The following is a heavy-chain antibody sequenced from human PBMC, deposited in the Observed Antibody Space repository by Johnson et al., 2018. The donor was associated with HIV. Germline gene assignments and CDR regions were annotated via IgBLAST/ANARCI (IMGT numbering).Heavy chain of an antibody. Sequence: VLLVESGGDLVQPGGSLGLSCAASGFTFSSYAMSWVRQAPGRGLEWVSSISGTGGSTYYADSVKGRFTISRDNSKNTLFLQMNSLRAEDTAVYYCARVTLVLDIWGQGTMVTVSS. CDR1: GFTFSSYA. CDR3: ARVTLVLDI. V-gene: IGHV3-23*04. D-gene: IGHD4-23*01. CDR2: ISGTGGST. J-gene: IGHJ3*02.